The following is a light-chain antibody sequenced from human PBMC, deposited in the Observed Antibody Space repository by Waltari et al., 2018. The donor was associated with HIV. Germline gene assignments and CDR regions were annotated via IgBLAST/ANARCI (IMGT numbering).Light chain of an antibody. Sequence: DIQMTQSPSTLSASVGDRVTITCRASQTISNSLAWYQQKPGKAPKLLIYAASSLQSGVPSRFSGSGTGTDFTLTISSLQPEDFATYYCQQSYSTPPVTFGPGTKVDIK. J-gene: IGKJ3*01. V-gene: IGKV1-39*01. CDR1: QTISNS. CDR3: QQSYSTPPVT. CDR2: AAS.